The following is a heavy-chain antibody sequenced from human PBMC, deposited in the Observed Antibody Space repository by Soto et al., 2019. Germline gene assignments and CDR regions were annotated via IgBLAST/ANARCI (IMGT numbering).Heavy chain of an antibody. J-gene: IGHJ4*02. D-gene: IGHD1-26*01. CDR2: IYYSGST. CDR3: ARYSGTYYVY. V-gene: IGHV4-59*08. CDR1: GGSISRYY. Sequence: PSETLSLTCTVSGGSISRYYWSWIRQPPGKGLEWIGYIYYSGSTNYNPSLKSRVTISVDTSKNQFSLKLSSVTAADTAVYYCARYSGTYYVYWGPGTLVTVSS.